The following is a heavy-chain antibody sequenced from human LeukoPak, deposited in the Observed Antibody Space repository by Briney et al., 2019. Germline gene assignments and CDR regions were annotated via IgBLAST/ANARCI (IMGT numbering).Heavy chain of an antibody. J-gene: IGHJ6*02. CDR3: ARASNDYGDLYYGMDV. CDR2: IYHSGST. CDR1: GGSISSGGYS. Sequence: PSETLSLTCAVSGGSISSGGYSWSWIRQPPGKGLEWIGYIYHSGSTYYNPSLKSRVTISVDGSKNQFSLKLSSVTAADTAVYYCARASNDYGDLYYGMDVWGQGTTVTVSS. V-gene: IGHV4-30-2*01. D-gene: IGHD4-17*01.